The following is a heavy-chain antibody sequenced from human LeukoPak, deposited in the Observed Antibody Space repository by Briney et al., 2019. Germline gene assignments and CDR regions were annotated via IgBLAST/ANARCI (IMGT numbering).Heavy chain of an antibody. CDR2: IHYSGST. CDR3: ARSFSNDGYYYYGMDV. CDR1: GGSISSGGYY. D-gene: IGHD4-11*01. V-gene: IGHV4-61*08. J-gene: IGHJ6*02. Sequence: PSETLSLTCTVSGGSISSGGYYWSWIRQHPGKGLEWIGYIHYSGSTNYNSSLRSRVTISLDTSKNQFSLRLTSVTAADTAVYYCARSFSNDGYYYYGMDVWGQGTTVTVSS.